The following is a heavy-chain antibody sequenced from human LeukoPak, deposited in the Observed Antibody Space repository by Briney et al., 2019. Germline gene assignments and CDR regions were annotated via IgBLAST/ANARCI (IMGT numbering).Heavy chain of an antibody. Sequence: GGSLRLSCAASGFTFDDYTMHWVRQAPGKGLEWVSLISWDGGSTYYADSVKGRFTISRDNSKNSLYQQMNSLRTEDTALYYCAKDLYDYGGNRGGFDYWGQGTLVTVSS. J-gene: IGHJ4*02. CDR3: AKDLYDYGGNRGGFDY. CDR2: ISWDGGST. D-gene: IGHD4-23*01. V-gene: IGHV3-43*01. CDR1: GFTFDDYT.